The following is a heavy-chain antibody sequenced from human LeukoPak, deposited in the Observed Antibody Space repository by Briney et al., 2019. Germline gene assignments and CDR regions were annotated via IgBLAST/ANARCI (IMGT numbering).Heavy chain of an antibody. Sequence: ASVKVSCKASRYRVCRYYMYWVRQAPGQGLEWMGIINPFKGGTTYAQKFVGRLSPTRDTSPRAHHTELSRWRSEDTTLNYLARFTTVLTGHYWGQGSLVAVS. CDR1: RYRVCRYY. CDR3: ARFTTVLTGHY. J-gene: IGHJ4*02. V-gene: IGHV1-46*01. D-gene: IGHD4-17*01. CDR2: INPFKGGT.